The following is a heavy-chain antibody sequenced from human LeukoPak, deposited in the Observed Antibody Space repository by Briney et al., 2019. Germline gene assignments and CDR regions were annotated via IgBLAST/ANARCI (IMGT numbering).Heavy chain of an antibody. CDR1: GFTFSSYG. J-gene: IGHJ1*01. CDR3: AKSGGYSNYEDYFKY. CDR2: IRYDGSNK. V-gene: IGHV3-30*02. D-gene: IGHD4-11*01. Sequence: GGSLRLSCAASGFTFSSYGMHWVRQASGKGLERVAFIRYDGSNKYYADSVKGRFTISRDNSKNTLYLQMISLRAEDTAVYCCAKSGGYSNYEDYFKYWGQGTLVTVSS.